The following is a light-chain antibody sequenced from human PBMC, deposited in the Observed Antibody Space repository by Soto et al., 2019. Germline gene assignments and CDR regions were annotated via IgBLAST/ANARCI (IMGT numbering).Light chain of an antibody. Sequence: EIVMTQSPATLSVSPGGSATLSCRASQHVSSNLAWYRQKPGQHPTLLIYRASTRATGIPAKFSGSGSGPEFTLTISSLQSEDFAVYYCQQYNKWPYTFGQGTKLEI. J-gene: IGKJ2*01. CDR2: RAS. V-gene: IGKV3-15*01. CDR1: QHVSSN. CDR3: QQYNKWPYT.